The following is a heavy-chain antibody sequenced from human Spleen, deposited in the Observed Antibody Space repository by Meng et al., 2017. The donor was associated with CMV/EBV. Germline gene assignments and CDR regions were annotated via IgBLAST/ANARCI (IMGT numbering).Heavy chain of an antibody. CDR3: VQSGGMDV. CDR2: ISSSSSYI. CDR1: GFTFNNYW. D-gene: IGHD7-27*01. V-gene: IGHV3-21*01. J-gene: IGHJ6*02. Sequence: GESLKISCVVSGFTFNNYWMHWVRQAPGKGLEWVSSISSSSSYIYYADSVKGRFTISRDNAKNTLYLQMNSLRAEDTAVYYCVQSGGMDVWGQGTTVTVSS.